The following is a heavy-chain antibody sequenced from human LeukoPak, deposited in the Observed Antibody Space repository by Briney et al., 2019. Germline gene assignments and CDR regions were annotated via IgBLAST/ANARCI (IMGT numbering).Heavy chain of an antibody. Sequence: GGSLRLSCAVSGFTFSTYAMTWVRQAPGKGLVWVSRINSDGSATNYADSVKGRFTISRDNAKNTLYLQMNSLRAEDTAVYYCARGYYDSRGDYWGQGTLVTVSS. CDR2: INSDGSAT. CDR3: ARGYYDSRGDY. V-gene: IGHV3-74*01. D-gene: IGHD3-22*01. J-gene: IGHJ4*02. CDR1: GFTFSTYA.